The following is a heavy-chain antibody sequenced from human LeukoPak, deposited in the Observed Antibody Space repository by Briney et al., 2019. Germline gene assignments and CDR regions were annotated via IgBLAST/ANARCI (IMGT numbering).Heavy chain of an antibody. CDR1: GGSISSYY. J-gene: IGHJ5*02. D-gene: IGHD4-17*01. CDR3: ARGNDYVFPYWFDP. V-gene: IGHV4-59*12. Sequence: PSETLSLTCTVSGGSISSYYWSWIRQPPGKGLEWIGYIYHSGSTYYNPSLKSRVTISVDRSKNQFSLKLSSVTAADTAVYYCARGNDYVFPYWFDPWGQGTLVTVSS. CDR2: IYHSGST.